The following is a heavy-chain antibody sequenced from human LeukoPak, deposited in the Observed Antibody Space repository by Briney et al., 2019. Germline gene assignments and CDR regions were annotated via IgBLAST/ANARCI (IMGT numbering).Heavy chain of an antibody. Sequence: SETLSLTCTVSGGSISSGGYYWSWIRQHPGKGLEWIGYIYYSGSTYYNPSLKSRVTISVDTSKNQFSLKLSSVTAADTAVYYCARVYYDSSGYYASLGYYVDVWGKGTTVTVSS. D-gene: IGHD3-22*01. J-gene: IGHJ6*03. CDR2: IYYSGST. V-gene: IGHV4-31*03. CDR3: ARVYYDSSGYYASLGYYVDV. CDR1: GGSISSGGYY.